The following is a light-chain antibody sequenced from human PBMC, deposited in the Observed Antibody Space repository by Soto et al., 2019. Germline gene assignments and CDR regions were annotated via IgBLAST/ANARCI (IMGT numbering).Light chain of an antibody. CDR2: GES. Sequence: IVMTQSPATLFVSRGERATLSCRSSQSVGPDLAWYQQKPGQAPRRLIYGESTRATGIPARFSGSGSGTEFTLPITSLQSEDLAVYYCHQYNDWPRSTCGPGPKVEIK. J-gene: IGKJ3*01. CDR3: HQYNDWPRST. V-gene: IGKV3-15*01. CDR1: QSVGPD.